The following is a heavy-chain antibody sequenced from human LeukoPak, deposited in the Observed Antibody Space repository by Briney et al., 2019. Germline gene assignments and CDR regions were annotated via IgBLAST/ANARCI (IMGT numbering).Heavy chain of an antibody. CDR1: GFTFDDYA. Sequence: GGSLRLSCAASGFTFDDYAMHWVRQAPGKGLEWVSGISWNSGSIGYADSVKGRFTISRDNAKNSLYLQMNSLRAEDTALYYCAKDLPGSEMNWGQGTLVTVSP. D-gene: IGHD3-10*01. CDR2: ISWNSGSI. CDR3: AKDLPGSEMN. V-gene: IGHV3-9*01. J-gene: IGHJ4*02.